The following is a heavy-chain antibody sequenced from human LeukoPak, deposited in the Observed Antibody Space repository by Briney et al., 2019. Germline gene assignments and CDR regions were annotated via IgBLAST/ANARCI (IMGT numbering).Heavy chain of an antibody. CDR3: ARGPILAAAGVFDY. V-gene: IGHV1-18*01. J-gene: IGHJ4*02. Sequence: ASVKVSCKASGYSFVGYGITWVRQAPGQGLEWMGWFNPENGNTNYAQKVQGRVTMTADTSTSTSYMELRSLRSDDTAVYYCARGPILAAAGVFDYWGQGTLVTVSS. CDR1: GYSFVGYG. CDR2: FNPENGNT. D-gene: IGHD6-13*01.